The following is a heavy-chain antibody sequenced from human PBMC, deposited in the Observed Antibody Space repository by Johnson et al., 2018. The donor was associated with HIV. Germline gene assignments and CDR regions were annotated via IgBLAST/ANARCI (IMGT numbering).Heavy chain of an antibody. D-gene: IGHD2-2*01. CDR2: ISYDGSNK. J-gene: IGHJ3*02. CDR1: GFTFDDYG. V-gene: IGHV3-30*18. CDR3: AKADTMAGDAFDI. Sequence: QMLLVESGGGVVRPGGSLRVSCAASGFTFDDYGMNWVRQAPGKGLEWLAFISYDGSNKYSAGSVKGRFTISRDNSKNTLNLQMNSLRVDDKAMYYCAKADTMAGDAFDIWGQGTIVTVSS.